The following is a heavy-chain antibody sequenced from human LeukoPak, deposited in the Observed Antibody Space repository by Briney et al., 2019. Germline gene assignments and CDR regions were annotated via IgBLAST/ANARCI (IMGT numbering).Heavy chain of an antibody. CDR2: ISSSSSYI. V-gene: IGHV3-21*01. CDR1: GFPFDDYG. Sequence: GGSLRLSCAASGFPFDDYGMLWVRQAPGKGLEWVSSISSSSSYIYYADSVKGRFTISRDNAKNSLFLQMNSLRAEDTAVYYCASSGSYTYYYYYMDVWGKGTTVTISS. D-gene: IGHD1-26*01. J-gene: IGHJ6*03. CDR3: ASSGSYTYYYYYMDV.